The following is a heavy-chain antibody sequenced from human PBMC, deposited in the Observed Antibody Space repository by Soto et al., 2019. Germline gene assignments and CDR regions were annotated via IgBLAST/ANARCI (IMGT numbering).Heavy chain of an antibody. V-gene: IGHV4-30-2*01. CDR2: MYHRGSI. J-gene: IGHJ4*02. Sequence: QLQLQESGSGLVKPSQTLSLTCAVSGGSISSGGYSWRWLRQPPGKGLEWIGYMYHRGSIYYNPCLKSRVTITRDRSKHQFSLKQSSVTASDTAVYYCARVPDYWGQGILVTVSS. CDR3: ARVPDY. D-gene: IGHD2-2*01. CDR1: GGSISSGGYS.